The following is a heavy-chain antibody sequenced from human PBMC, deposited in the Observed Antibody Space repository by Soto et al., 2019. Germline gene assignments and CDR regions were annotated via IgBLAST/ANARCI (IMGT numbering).Heavy chain of an antibody. CDR3: ARERTSKGGMDV. CDR2: IVSGGTRV. Sequence: GGSLRLSCAAPGFTFSNDWMNWVRQGPGKGLEWVSRIVSGGTRVTYADSLKGRFTIARDNAKNTLYLEMHSLTAEDTAVYYCARERTSKGGMDVWGQGTTVTVSS. J-gene: IGHJ6*02. V-gene: IGHV3-74*01. CDR1: GFTFSNDW.